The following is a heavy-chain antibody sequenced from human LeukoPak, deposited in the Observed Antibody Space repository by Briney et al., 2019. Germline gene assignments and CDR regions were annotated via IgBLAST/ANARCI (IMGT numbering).Heavy chain of an antibody. V-gene: IGHV3-74*01. J-gene: IGHJ3*02. CDR2: IKSDGSST. CDR3: TRILVGGNRCFDI. Sequence: GGSLRLSCAASGFTFSDYWMHWVRQAPGKGLVWVSRIKSDGSSTNYADSVKGRFTISRDNAKNTLYLQMNSLRAEDTAVYYCTRILVGGNRCFDIWREGGMASVCS. CDR1: GFTFSDYW. D-gene: IGHD2-21*01.